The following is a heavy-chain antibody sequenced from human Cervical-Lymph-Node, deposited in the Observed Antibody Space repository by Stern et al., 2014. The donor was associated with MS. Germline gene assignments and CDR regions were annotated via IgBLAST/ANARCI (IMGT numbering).Heavy chain of an antibody. CDR2: IHTSVST. Sequence: VHLVESGPGLVKPSQTLSLTCSVSGGSISSGRYYWRWIRQHPGKGLEWIGYIHTSVSTYYIPSLKSRGTISVDTSKNQFSLKLSSVTAADTALYYCARSDRLWGSFDYWGQGTLVTVSS. D-gene: IGHD3-16*01. V-gene: IGHV4-31*03. CDR1: GGSISSGRYY. CDR3: ARSDRLWGSFDY. J-gene: IGHJ4*02.